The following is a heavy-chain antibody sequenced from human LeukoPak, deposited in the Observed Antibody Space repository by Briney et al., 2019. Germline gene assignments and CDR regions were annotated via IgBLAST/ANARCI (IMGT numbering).Heavy chain of an antibody. CDR2: ISWDGGST. J-gene: IGHJ4*02. CDR3: AKDSSGYYWDY. V-gene: IGHV3-43D*03. D-gene: IGHD3-22*01. Sequence: GGSLRLSCAASGFTFDDYAMHWVRQAPGKGLEWVSLISWDGGSTYYADSVKGRFTISRDNSKNSLYLQMNSLRAEDTALYYCAKDSSGYYWDYWDQGTLVTVSS. CDR1: GFTFDDYA.